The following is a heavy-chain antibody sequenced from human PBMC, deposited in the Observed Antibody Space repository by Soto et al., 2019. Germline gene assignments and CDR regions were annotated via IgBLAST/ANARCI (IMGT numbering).Heavy chain of an antibody. CDR1: GFTFSSYD. V-gene: IGHV3-13*01. Sequence: EVQLVESGGGLVQPGGSLRLSCAASGFTFSSYDMHWVRQATGKGLEWVSAIGTAGDTYYPGSVKGRFTISGENAKNSLYLQMNSLRAGDTAVYYCARVVAVAADYWYFDLWGRGTLVTVSS. D-gene: IGHD6-19*01. CDR3: ARVVAVAADYWYFDL. J-gene: IGHJ2*01. CDR2: IGTAGDT.